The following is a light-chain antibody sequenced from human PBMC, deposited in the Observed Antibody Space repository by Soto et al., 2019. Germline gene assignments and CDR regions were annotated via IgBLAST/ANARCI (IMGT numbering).Light chain of an antibody. CDR3: QQYKGYPYT. CDR2: EAS. V-gene: IGKV1-5*03. J-gene: IGKJ2*01. Sequence: DTQMTQSPSTLSASVGDRVTITCRASQIINNWLAWYQQKPGKAPSLLIYEASTLESGVPLRFSGSGYGTEFTLTISSLQPDDFATYYCQQYKGYPYTFGQRTKLEIK. CDR1: QIINNW.